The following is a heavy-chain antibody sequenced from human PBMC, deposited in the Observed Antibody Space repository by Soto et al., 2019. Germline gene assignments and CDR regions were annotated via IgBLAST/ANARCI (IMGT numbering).Heavy chain of an antibody. CDR3: AHKGPEDWPLDY. CDR2: IYWDDSK. D-gene: IGHD3-9*01. J-gene: IGHJ4*02. V-gene: IGHV2-5*02. CDR1: GFSLSTSGVG. Sequence: QITLKESGPTLVRPTQTLTLTCAFSGFSLSTSGVGVGWIRQPPGKALEWLAVIYWDDSKHYSPSLRSRLTVTRDTSKNQVVLTMTNMDLRDTGTYYCAHKGPEDWPLDYWGQGTLVTVSS.